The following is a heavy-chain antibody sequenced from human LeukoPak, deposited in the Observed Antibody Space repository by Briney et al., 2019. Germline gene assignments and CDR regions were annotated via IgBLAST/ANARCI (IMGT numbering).Heavy chain of an antibody. D-gene: IGHD2-2*01. CDR2: INPNSGGT. Sequence: GASVKVSCKASGYTFTGYYMHWVRQAPGQGLEWMGWINPNSGGTNYAQKFQGRVTMTRDTSISTAYMELSRLRSDDTAVYYCARARETAAALNWFDPWGQGTLVTVSS. V-gene: IGHV1-2*02. J-gene: IGHJ5*02. CDR3: ARARETAAALNWFDP. CDR1: GYTFTGYY.